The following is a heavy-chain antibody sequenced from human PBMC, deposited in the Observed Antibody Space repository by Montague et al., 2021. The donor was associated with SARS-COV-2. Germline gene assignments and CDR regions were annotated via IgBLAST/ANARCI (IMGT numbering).Heavy chain of an antibody. CDR1: GGSVSSYY. V-gene: IGHV4-59*02. CDR2: IYYSGST. Sequence: SETLSLTCSVSGGSVSSYYLNWIRQTPGKGLEWIGNIYYSGSTNYNPSLKSRVTISVDTSKNQFSLKLSSVTAADTAVYDCARGFDLWGRGTLVTVSS. CDR3: ARGFDL. J-gene: IGHJ2*01.